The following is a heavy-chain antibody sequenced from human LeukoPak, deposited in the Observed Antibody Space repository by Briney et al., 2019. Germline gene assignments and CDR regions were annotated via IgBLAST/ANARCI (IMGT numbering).Heavy chain of an antibody. V-gene: IGHV5-51*01. J-gene: IGHJ4*02. CDR2: AYPGDSDT. CDR3: ARHDSSSWYGD. D-gene: IGHD6-13*01. Sequence: GESLQISCKGSGSSFTSHWIGWVRQLPGKGLEWMGIAYPGDSDTRYSPSFQGQVTISADKSISTAYLQWSSLKASDTAMYYCARHDSSSWYGDWGQGTLVTVSS. CDR1: GSSFTSHW.